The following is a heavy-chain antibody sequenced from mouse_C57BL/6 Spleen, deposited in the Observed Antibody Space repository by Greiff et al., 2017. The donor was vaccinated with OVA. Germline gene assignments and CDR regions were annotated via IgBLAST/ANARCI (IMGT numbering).Heavy chain of an antibody. CDR1: GYTFTSYW. CDR3: AKKDVYYNGSSSYWYFDV. V-gene: IGHV1-61*01. J-gene: IGHJ1*03. Sequence: VQLQQPGAELVRPGSSVKLSCKASGYTFTSYWMDWVKQRPGQGLEWIGHIYPSDSETHYNQKFKDKATLTVDKSSSTAYMQLSSLTSEDSAVYYGAKKDVYYNGSSSYWYFDVWGTGTTVTVSS. D-gene: IGHD1-1*01. CDR2: IYPSDSET.